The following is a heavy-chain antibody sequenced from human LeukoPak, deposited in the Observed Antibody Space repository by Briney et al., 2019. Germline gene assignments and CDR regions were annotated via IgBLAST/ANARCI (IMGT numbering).Heavy chain of an antibody. CDR3: ATNENYYDSSGYGLNN. CDR2: ISYDGRNQ. CDR1: GFAFSSYA. D-gene: IGHD3-22*01. V-gene: IGHV3-30*04. J-gene: IGHJ4*02. Sequence: GGSLRLSCAASGFAFSSYAVHWVRQAPGKGLEWAAVISYDGRNQYYADSVKGRFTISRENSKNTVYLQMNSLRAEDTAVYYCATNENYYDSSGYGLNNWGQGTLATVSS.